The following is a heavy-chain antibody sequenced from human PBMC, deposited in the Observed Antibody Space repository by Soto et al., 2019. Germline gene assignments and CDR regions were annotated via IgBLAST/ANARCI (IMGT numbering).Heavy chain of an antibody. D-gene: IGHD4-4*01. Sequence: GGSLRLSCAASGFTFSSYDMHWVRQATGKGLEWVSAIGTAGDTYYPGSVKGRFTISRENAKNSLYLQMNSLRAGDTAVYYCARGSREYSNYYYYYYMDVWGKGTTVTVSS. CDR3: ARGSREYSNYYYYYYMDV. J-gene: IGHJ6*03. CDR1: GFTFSSYD. V-gene: IGHV3-13*01. CDR2: IGTAGDT.